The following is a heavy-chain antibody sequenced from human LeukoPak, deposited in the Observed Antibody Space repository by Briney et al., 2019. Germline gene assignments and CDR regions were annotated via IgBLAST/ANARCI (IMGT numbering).Heavy chain of an antibody. CDR1: GYTFTGYY. CDR3: ARSPITMVRGVILLPDY. V-gene: IGHV1-2*04. D-gene: IGHD3-10*01. J-gene: IGHJ4*02. Sequence: GASVTLSCKASGYTFTGYYMHWVRQAPGQGLEWMGWINPNSGGTNYAQKFQGWVTMTRDTSISTAYMELSRLRSDDTAVYYCARSPITMVRGVILLPDYWGQGTLVTVSS. CDR2: INPNSGGT.